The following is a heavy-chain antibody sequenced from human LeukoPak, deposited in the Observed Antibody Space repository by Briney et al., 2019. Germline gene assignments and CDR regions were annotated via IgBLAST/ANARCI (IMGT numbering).Heavy chain of an antibody. J-gene: IGHJ5*02. CDR2: IYYSGIA. CDR1: GDSITSGDYY. Sequence: PSQTLSLTCTVSGDSITSGDYYWSWIRQPPGKGLEWIGYIYYSGIAYYHPSLKSRVSISVETSNNRFSLNLNFVTAADTGVYFCARAVEASLQPRFDPWGLGILVTVSS. CDR3: ARAVEASLQPRFDP. V-gene: IGHV4-30-4*08. D-gene: IGHD3-16*02.